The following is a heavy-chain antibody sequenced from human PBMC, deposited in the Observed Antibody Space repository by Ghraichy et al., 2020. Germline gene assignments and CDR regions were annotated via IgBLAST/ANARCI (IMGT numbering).Heavy chain of an antibody. D-gene: IGHD5-18*01. Sequence: SETLSLTCAVYGGSFSGYYWSWIRQPPGKGLEWIGEINHSGSTNYNPSLKSRVTISVDTSKNQFSLKLSSVTAADTAVYYCARAPWTAMAPHHFDYWGQGTLVTVSS. V-gene: IGHV4-34*01. CDR3: ARAPWTAMAPHHFDY. CDR2: INHSGST. J-gene: IGHJ4*02. CDR1: GGSFSGYY.